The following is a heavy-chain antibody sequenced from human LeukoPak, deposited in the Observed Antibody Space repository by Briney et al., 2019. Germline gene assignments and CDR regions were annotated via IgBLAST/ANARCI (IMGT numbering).Heavy chain of an antibody. D-gene: IGHD3-22*01. CDR1: GGSISSYY. V-gene: IGHV4-59*01. CDR3: ARVTGYMIEDYFDY. J-gene: IGHJ4*02. CDR2: IYYSGST. Sequence: SGTLSLTCIVSGGSISSYYWSWIRQPPGKGLEWIGYIYYSGSTNYNPSLKSRVTISVDTSKNQFSLRLRSVTAADTAVYYCARVTGYMIEDYFDYWGQGTLVTVSS.